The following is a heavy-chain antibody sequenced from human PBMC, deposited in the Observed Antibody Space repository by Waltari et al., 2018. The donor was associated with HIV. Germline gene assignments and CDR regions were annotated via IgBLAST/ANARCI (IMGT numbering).Heavy chain of an antibody. V-gene: IGHV5-51*03. CDR2: IYPGDSYT. D-gene: IGHD3-9*01. CDR1: GYSFTNYW. CDR3: ARRILNAYDNWFDP. Sequence: EVQLVQSGAQVKKPGQSPKISCKVSGYSFTNYWTGRVRHTPGKGLEWMGIIYPGDSYTRYSPSFQGQVTISADKSISTAYLQWSSLKASDTAMYYCARRILNAYDNWFDPWGQGTLVTVSS. J-gene: IGHJ5*02.